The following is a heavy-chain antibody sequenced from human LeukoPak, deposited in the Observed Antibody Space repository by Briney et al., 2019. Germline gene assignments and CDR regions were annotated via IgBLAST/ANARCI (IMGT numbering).Heavy chain of an antibody. CDR2: ISTSSSLI. J-gene: IGHJ3*02. Sequence: PGGSLRLSCEASGFTFSSYSMNWVRQAPGKGLEWVTDISTSSSLIYYADSVEGRFTISRDNAKNLLYLEMNSLRDEDTAVYYCXXXXLVVTSIGAAFDIWGHGTLVTVSS. V-gene: IGHV3-48*02. CDR3: XXXXLVVTSIGAAFDI. D-gene: IGHD2-21*02. CDR1: GFTFSSYS.